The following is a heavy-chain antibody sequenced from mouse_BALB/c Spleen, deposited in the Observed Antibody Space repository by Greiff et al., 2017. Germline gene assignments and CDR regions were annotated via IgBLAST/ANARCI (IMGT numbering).Heavy chain of an antibody. V-gene: IGHV5-6-5*01. CDR1: GFTFSSYA. J-gene: IGHJ2*01. CDR2: ISSGGST. CDR3: ARGEDHGGYFDY. Sequence: EVMLVESGGGLVKPGGSLKLSCAASGFTFSSYAMSWVRQTPEKRLEWVASISSGGSTYYPDSVKGRFTISRDNARNILYLQMSSLRSEDTAMYYCARGEDHGGYFDYWGQGTTLTVSS.